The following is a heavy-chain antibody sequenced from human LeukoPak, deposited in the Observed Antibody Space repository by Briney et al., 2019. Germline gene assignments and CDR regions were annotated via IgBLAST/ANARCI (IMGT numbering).Heavy chain of an antibody. CDR2: INHSGST. Sequence: KPSETLSLTCAVYGGSFSGYYWSSIRQPPGKGLEWIGEINHSGSTNYNPSLKSRVTISVDTSKNQFSLKLSSVTAADTAVYYCARGARYYGSGVYYYYYGMDVWGQGTTVTVSS. V-gene: IGHV4-34*01. CDR3: ARGARYYGSGVYYYYYGMDV. D-gene: IGHD3-10*01. J-gene: IGHJ6*02. CDR1: GGSFSGYY.